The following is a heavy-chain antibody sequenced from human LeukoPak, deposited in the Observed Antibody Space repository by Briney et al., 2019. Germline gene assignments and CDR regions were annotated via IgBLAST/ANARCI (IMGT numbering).Heavy chain of an antibody. CDR3: AGHHPRNTVDF. CDR1: GGSISSYY. V-gene: IGHV4-59*08. Sequence: TSETLSLTRTVSGGSISSYYWSWIRQPPGKGLEWIAYISDIGSINYNPSLKSRVTISLDTSKNQFSLKLSPVTAADTAVYYCAGHHPRNTVDFWGQGTLVTVSS. CDR2: ISDIGSI. J-gene: IGHJ4*02. D-gene: IGHD2/OR15-2a*01.